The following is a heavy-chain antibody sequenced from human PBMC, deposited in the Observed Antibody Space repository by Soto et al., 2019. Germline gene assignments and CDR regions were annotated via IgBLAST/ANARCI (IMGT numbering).Heavy chain of an antibody. J-gene: IGHJ4*02. CDR2: IKPDGSES. V-gene: IGHV3-7*01. CDR1: GFTFSRHY. CDR3: AIEEWWRVEF. Sequence: EVQLAESGGGLVQPVGSLRLSCVASGFTFSRHYMTWVRQAPGKGLESVAKIKPDGSESYYVDSVRGRFTFSRDNAKNPLSLPMNSLRDEDTAVYYCAIEEWWRVEFWGQGTLVTVSS. D-gene: IGHD2-15*01.